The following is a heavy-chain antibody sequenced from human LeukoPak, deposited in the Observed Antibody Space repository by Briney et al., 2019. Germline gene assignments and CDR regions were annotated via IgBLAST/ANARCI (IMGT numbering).Heavy chain of an antibody. D-gene: IGHD6-13*01. CDR3: AKDIAAVGTIPDY. CDR2: TSYDGSNK. V-gene: IGHV3-30*18. Sequence: LSLTCTVSGGSISSSSYYWGWIRQPPGKGLEWVAVTSYDGSNKNYAESVKGRFTVSRDNSKHTLYLQMNSLRVDDTAVYYCAKDIAAVGTIPDYWGQGTLVTVSS. J-gene: IGHJ4*02. CDR1: GGSISSSS.